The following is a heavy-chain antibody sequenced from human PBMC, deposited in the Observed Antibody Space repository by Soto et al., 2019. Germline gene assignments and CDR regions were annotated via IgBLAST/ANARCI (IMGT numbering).Heavy chain of an antibody. Sequence: SETLSLTCTVSGGSISSYYWSWIRQPPGKGLEWIGYIYYSGSTNYNPSLKSRVTISVDTSKNQFSLKLNSMTAADTAVYYCARDLHDLFAPWGQGTLVPVSS. D-gene: IGHD4-4*01. CDR3: ARDLHDLFAP. J-gene: IGHJ5*01. CDR1: GGSISSYY. CDR2: IYYSGST. V-gene: IGHV4-59*12.